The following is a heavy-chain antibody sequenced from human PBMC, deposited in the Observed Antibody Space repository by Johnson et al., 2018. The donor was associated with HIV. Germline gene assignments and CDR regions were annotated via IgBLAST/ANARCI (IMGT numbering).Heavy chain of an antibody. CDR2: IGTAGDT. Sequence: VHLVESGGGLVQPGGSLRLSCAASGFTFSRYDMHWVRQATGKGLEWVSGIGTAGDTYYPGSVKGRFTISRENAKNSFYLQMNSLRAEDTAVYYCAKRGGVGDVAFDIWGQGTMVTVSS. V-gene: IGHV3-13*01. CDR1: GFTFSRYD. D-gene: IGHD3-16*01. J-gene: IGHJ3*02. CDR3: AKRGGVGDVAFDI.